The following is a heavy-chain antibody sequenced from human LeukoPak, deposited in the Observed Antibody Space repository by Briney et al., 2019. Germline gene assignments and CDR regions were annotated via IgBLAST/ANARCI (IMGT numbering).Heavy chain of an antibody. CDR1: GFTFSSYA. Sequence: GGSLRLSCAASGFTFSSYAMHWVRQAPGKGLEWVAVISYDGSNKYYADSVKGRFTISRDNSKNTLYLQMNSLRAEDTAVYYCATNDAFGIWGQGTMVTVSS. CDR2: ISYDGSNK. CDR3: ATNDAFGI. J-gene: IGHJ3*02. V-gene: IGHV3-30-3*01.